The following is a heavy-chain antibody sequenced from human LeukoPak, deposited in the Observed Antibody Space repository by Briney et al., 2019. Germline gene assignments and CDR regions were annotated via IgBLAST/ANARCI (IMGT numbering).Heavy chain of an antibody. D-gene: IGHD5-12*01. V-gene: IGHV3-30*18. J-gene: IGHJ5*02. CDR2: ISKNGDNR. CDR3: AKDSGYDFFRWFDP. Sequence: GTSLRLSCEASGFTFSDYGFHWLRQAPGQAPEWVALISKNGDNRFYIDSVRGRFTISRDSSKNTVDLHMNSLRAEDTAVYYCAKDSGYDFFRWFDPWGQGTLVAVAS. CDR1: GFTFSDYG.